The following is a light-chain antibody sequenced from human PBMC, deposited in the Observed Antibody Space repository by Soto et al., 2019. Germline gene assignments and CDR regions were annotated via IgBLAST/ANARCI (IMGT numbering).Light chain of an antibody. CDR1: SGDVGGYNY. CDR2: DVS. V-gene: IGLV2-14*01. Sequence: QSALTQPASVSGSPGQSITISCTGTSGDVGGYNYVSWYQQHPGKAPKVMIYDVSNRPSGVSNRFSGSKSGNTASLTISGLQAEDEADYYCSSYTSSSTRVFGGGTKLTV. J-gene: IGLJ2*01. CDR3: SSYTSSSTRV.